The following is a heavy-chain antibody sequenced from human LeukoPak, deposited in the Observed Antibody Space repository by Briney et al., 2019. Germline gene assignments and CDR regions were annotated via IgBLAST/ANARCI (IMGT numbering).Heavy chain of an antibody. J-gene: IGHJ6*02. CDR2: IKQDGSEK. D-gene: IGHD5-18*01. V-gene: IGHV3-7*01. CDR1: GFTFSSYW. CDR3: ARDDRGYSYGYYYYYYGMDV. Sequence: GGSLRLSCAASGFTFSSYWMSWVRQAPGKGLEWVANIKQDGSEKYYVDSVKGRFTISRDNAKNSLYLQMNSLRAEGTAVYYCARDDRGYSYGYYYYYYGMDVWGQGTTVTVSS.